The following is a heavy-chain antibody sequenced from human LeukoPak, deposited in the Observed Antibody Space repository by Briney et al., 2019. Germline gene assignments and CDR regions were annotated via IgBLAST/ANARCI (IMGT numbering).Heavy chain of an antibody. CDR1: GFTFDDYA. V-gene: IGHV3-9*01. Sequence: GGTLRLSCAASGFTFDDYAMHWVRQAPGKGLEWVSGISWNSGSIGYADSVKGRFTISRDNAKNSLYLQMNSLRAEDTALYYCAKDGTYYYDSSGYWGYFDYWGQGTLVTVSS. CDR2: ISWNSGSI. D-gene: IGHD3-22*01. J-gene: IGHJ4*02. CDR3: AKDGTYYYDSSGYWGYFDY.